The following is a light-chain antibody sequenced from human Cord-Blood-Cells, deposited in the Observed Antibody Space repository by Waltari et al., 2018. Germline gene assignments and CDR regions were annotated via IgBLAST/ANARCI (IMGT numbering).Light chain of an antibody. Sequence: QSALTQPASVSGSPGQSITISCTGTSSDVGGYNYVSWYQQHPGKAPKLMIYEVSNRPSGVSNRFSVSKSGNTASLTISGLQAEDEADDYCSSYTSSSTPWVFGGGTKLTVL. V-gene: IGLV2-14*01. CDR3: SSYTSSSTPWV. CDR2: EVS. CDR1: SSDVGGYNY. J-gene: IGLJ3*02.